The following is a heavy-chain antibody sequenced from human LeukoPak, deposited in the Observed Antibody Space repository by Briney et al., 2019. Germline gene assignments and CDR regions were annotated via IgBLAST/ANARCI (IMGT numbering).Heavy chain of an antibody. J-gene: IGHJ4*02. CDR2: INHSGST. V-gene: IGHV4-34*01. CDR1: GGSFSGYY. Sequence: SETLSLTCAVYGGSFSGYYWSWIRQPPGKGLEWIGEINHSGSTNYNPSLKSRVTISVDTSKNQFSLKLSSVTAADTAVYFCARRRYASGEFDYWGQGTLVTVSS. D-gene: IGHD3-10*01. CDR3: ARRRYASGEFDY.